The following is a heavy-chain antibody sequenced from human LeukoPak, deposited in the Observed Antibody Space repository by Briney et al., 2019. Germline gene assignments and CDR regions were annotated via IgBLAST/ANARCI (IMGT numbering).Heavy chain of an antibody. CDR2: IYYSGST. Sequence: SQTLSLTCTVSGGSISDAAYYWSWIRQHPGEGLKWIGYIYYSGSTSYNPSLKSRVTISVDTSKNQFSLKLTSVTAADTAVYYCARDRGILTGYLYYYGMDVWGQGTTVTVSS. D-gene: IGHD3-9*01. CDR3: ARDRGILTGYLYYYGMDV. CDR1: GGSISDAAYY. V-gene: IGHV4-31*03. J-gene: IGHJ6*02.